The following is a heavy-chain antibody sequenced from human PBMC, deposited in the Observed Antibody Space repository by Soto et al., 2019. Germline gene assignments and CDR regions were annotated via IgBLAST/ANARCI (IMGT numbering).Heavy chain of an antibody. CDR1: GFTFSNYW. V-gene: IGHV3-74*03. J-gene: IGHJ4*02. CDR2: IIGDGLST. D-gene: IGHD3-10*01. Sequence: EVQLVESGGGLVQPGGSLILSCAASGFTFSNYWMVWVRQAPRKGLVWVSRIIGDGLSTTYADSVKGRFTISRDNAKKQVYLQMNSPRIEDTALYYCARGILGSGTANDHWGQGTLVTVSS. CDR3: ARGILGSGTANDH.